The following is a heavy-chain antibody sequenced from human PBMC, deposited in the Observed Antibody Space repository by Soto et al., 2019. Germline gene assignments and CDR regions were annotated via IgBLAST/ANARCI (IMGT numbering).Heavy chain of an antibody. V-gene: IGHV3-30-3*01. CDR1: GFTFSSYA. D-gene: IGHD3-22*01. CDR3: ARGSPYYYDSSGSGGAFDI. J-gene: IGHJ3*02. CDR2: ISYDGSNK. Sequence: GGSLRLSCAASGFTFSSYAMHWVRQAPGKGLEWVAVISYDGSNKYYADSVKGRFTISRDNSKNTLYLQMNSLRAEDTAVYYCARGSPYYYDSSGSGGAFDIWGQGTMVTVSS.